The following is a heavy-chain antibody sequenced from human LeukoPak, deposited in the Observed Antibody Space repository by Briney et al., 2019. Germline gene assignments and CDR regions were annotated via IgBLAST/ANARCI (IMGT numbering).Heavy chain of an antibody. V-gene: IGHV3-21*01. CDR3: ARDGCSSGSCSFYYYYYMDV. D-gene: IGHD2-15*01. J-gene: IGHJ6*03. CDR1: GFTFSSYS. Sequence: PGGSLRLSCAASGFTFSSYSMNWVRQAPGKGLEWVSSISSSSSYIYYADSVKGRFTISRDNAKNSLYLQMNSLRAEDTAVYYCARDGCSSGSCSFYYYYYMDVWGKGTTVTVSS. CDR2: ISSSSSYI.